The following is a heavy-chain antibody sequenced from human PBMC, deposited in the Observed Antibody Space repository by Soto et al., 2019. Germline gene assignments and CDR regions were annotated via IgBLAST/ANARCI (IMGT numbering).Heavy chain of an antibody. Sequence: ASVKVSCKASGYTFTGYYMHWVRQAPGQGLEWMAWINAGNGNTKYSQKFQGRVTITRDTSASTAYMELSRLTFDDTAVYYCASDYISSWFDYWGQGSLDTVSS. CDR3: ASDYISSWFDY. D-gene: IGHD6-13*01. V-gene: IGHV1-3*01. CDR1: GYTFTGYY. J-gene: IGHJ5*01. CDR2: INAGNGNT.